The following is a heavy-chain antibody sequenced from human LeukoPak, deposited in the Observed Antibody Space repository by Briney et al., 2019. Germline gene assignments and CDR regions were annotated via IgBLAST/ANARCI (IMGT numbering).Heavy chain of an antibody. J-gene: IGHJ4*02. CDR3: ARIHYYDSSGYSGGVDY. Sequence: PGGSLRLSCAASGFTFSSYSMNWVRQAPGKGLEWVSSSSSSSSYIYYADSVKGRFTISRDNAKNSLYLQMNSLRAEDTAVYYCARIHYYDSSGYSGGVDYWGQGTLVTVSS. CDR2: SSSSSSYI. CDR1: GFTFSSYS. D-gene: IGHD3-22*01. V-gene: IGHV3-21*01.